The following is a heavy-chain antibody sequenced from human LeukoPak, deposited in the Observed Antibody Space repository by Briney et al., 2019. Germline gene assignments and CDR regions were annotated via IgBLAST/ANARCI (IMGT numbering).Heavy chain of an antibody. V-gene: IGHV1-3*01. CDR3: ARSHIVVVVAAPNY. J-gene: IGHJ4*02. CDR1: GYTFTSYA. Sequence: ASVKVSCKASGYTFTSYAMHWVRQAPGQRLEWMGWINAGNGNTKYSQKLQGRVTITRDTSASTAYMELSSLRSEDTAVYYCARSHIVVVVAAPNYWGQGTLVTVSS. D-gene: IGHD2-15*01. CDR2: INAGNGNT.